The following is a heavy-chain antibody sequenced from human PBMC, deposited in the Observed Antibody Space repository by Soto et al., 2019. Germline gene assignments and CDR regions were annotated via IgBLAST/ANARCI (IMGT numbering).Heavy chain of an antibody. J-gene: IGHJ4*02. CDR1: GFTFCRYA. Sequence: PGGSLRLSCTASGFTFCRYAMSWVRQAPGKGLEWVSTISDSGSTYYAESVKGRLTISRDNSKHTLYLQMNSLRAEDTAVYYCAKGGLGDCSTTSCLFHFDYWGQGTLVTVSS. CDR2: ISDSGST. D-gene: IGHD2-2*01. V-gene: IGHV3-23*01. CDR3: AKGGLGDCSTTSCLFHFDY.